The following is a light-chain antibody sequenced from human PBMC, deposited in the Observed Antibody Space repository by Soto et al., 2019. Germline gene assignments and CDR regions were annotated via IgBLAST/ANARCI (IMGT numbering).Light chain of an antibody. CDR2: RAS. CDR3: QQRRNWIT. Sequence: EIVLTQSPGTLSLSPGARATLFFRASQKMYIHIAWYQQRRRQAPRLIIYRASPRATGVPARFSGRGSGTDFTLTISGLAPEDFAVYYCQQRRNWITFGQGTRLEIK. J-gene: IGKJ5*01. CDR1: QKMYIH. V-gene: IGKV3-11*01.